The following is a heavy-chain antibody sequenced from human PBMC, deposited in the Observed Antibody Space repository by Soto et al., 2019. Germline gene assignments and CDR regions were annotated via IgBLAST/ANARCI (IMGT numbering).Heavy chain of an antibody. CDR3: ARDVTMVRGVIVTPDFDC. CDR2: ISAYNGNT. Sequence: QVQLVQSGAEVKKPGASVKVSCKASGYTFTSYGNSWVRQAPGQGLEWMGWISAYNGNTNYAQKLQGRVTMTTDTSTSTAYMELRSLRSDDTAVYYCARDVTMVRGVIVTPDFDCWGQGTLVTVSS. J-gene: IGHJ4*02. V-gene: IGHV1-18*01. CDR1: GYTFTSYG. D-gene: IGHD3-10*01.